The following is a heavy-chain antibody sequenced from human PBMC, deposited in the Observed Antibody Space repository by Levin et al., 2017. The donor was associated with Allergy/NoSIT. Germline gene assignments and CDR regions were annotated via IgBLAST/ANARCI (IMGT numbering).Heavy chain of an antibody. J-gene: IGHJ4*02. CDR2: IGYTGKI. V-gene: IGHV4-59*01. D-gene: IGHD6-19*01. CDR1: GVSMIGYY. CDR3: ARLPDISGWPFDS. Sequence: PSETLSLTCTVSGVSMIGYYWTWIRKSPGKGLEWIGFIGYTGKIKYNPSLKSRISISIDTSKNQFSLELTFVTAADTAVYYCARLPDISGWPFDSWGQGSLVTVSS.